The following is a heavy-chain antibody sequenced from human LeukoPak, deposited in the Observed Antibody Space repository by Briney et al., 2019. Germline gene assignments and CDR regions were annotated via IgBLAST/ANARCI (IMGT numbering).Heavy chain of an antibody. J-gene: IGHJ3*02. V-gene: IGHV4-31*03. CDR1: GGSISSGGYY. Sequence: SETLSLTCTVSGGSISSGGYYWDWIRQHPGKGLEWIGYIYYSGSTYYNPSLKSRVTISVDTSKNQFSLKLSSVTAADTAVYYCARAPHDAFDIWGQGTMVTVSS. CDR3: ARAPHDAFDI. CDR2: IYYSGST.